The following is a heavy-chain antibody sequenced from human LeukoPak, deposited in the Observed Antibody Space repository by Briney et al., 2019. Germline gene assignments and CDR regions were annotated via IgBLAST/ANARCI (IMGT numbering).Heavy chain of an antibody. D-gene: IGHD2-15*01. V-gene: IGHV4-34*01. Sequence: SETLSLTCAVYGGSFSGYYWSWIRQPPGKGLEWIGEINHSGSTNYNPSLKSRVTISVDTSENQFSLKLSSVTAADTAVYYCARGLFYLGYCSGGSCLNWFDPWGQGTLVTVSS. CDR3: ARGLFYLGYCSGGSCLNWFDP. CDR1: GGSFSGYY. J-gene: IGHJ5*02. CDR2: INHSGST.